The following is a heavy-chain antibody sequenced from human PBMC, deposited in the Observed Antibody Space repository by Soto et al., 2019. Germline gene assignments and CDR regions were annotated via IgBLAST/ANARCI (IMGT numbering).Heavy chain of an antibody. Sequence: PSETLSLTCTVSGGSISSSSYYWGWIRQPPGKGLEWIGSIYYSGSTYYNPSLKSRVTISVDTSKNQFSLKLSSVTAADTAVYYCANAWRSGYSGYDTWGYWGQGTLVTVSS. D-gene: IGHD5-12*01. CDR1: GGSISSSSYY. CDR3: ANAWRSGYSGYDTWGY. J-gene: IGHJ4*02. CDR2: IYYSGST. V-gene: IGHV4-39*01.